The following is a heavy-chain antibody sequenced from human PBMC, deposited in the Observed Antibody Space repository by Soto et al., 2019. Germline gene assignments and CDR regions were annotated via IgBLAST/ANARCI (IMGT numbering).Heavy chain of an antibody. CDR3: ARATRSTNGVCYLPLLLCIGAFDI. J-gene: IGHJ3*02. Sequence: QVQLVQSGAEVKKPGSSVKVSCKASGGTFSSYAISWVRQAPGQGLEWMGGIIPLFGTANYAQKFQGRVTITADESTSTAYMELSSLRSEDTAVYYCARATRSTNGVCYLPLLLCIGAFDIWGQGTMVTVSS. D-gene: IGHD2-8*01. V-gene: IGHV1-69*01. CDR1: GGTFSSYA. CDR2: IIPLFGTA.